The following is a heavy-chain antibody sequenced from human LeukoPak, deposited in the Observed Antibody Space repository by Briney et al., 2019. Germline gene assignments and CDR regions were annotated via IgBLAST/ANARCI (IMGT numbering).Heavy chain of an antibody. Sequence: GASVKVSCKVSGYTLTKLSMHWVRQAPGKGLEWMGGFDPEDGETIYAQKFQGRVTMTEDTSTDTAYMELSSLRSEDTAVYYCATKIDYYDSSGYYNWGQGTLVTVSS. CDR3: ATKIDYYDSSGYYN. D-gene: IGHD3-22*01. CDR1: GYTLTKLS. J-gene: IGHJ4*02. CDR2: FDPEDGET. V-gene: IGHV1-24*01.